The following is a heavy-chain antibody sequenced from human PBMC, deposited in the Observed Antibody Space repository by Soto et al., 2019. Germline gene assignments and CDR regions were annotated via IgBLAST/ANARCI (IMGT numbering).Heavy chain of an antibody. D-gene: IGHD2-15*01. CDR1: GGTFSSYA. CDR2: IIPIFGTA. J-gene: IGHJ6*02. Sequence: GASVKVSCKASGGTFSSYAISWVRQAPGQGLEWMGGIIPIFGTANYAQKFQGRVTITADESTSTAYMELSSLRSEDTAVYYCARSPVVRGFAFYGMDVWGQGTTVTVSS. V-gene: IGHV1-69*13. CDR3: ARSPVVRGFAFYGMDV.